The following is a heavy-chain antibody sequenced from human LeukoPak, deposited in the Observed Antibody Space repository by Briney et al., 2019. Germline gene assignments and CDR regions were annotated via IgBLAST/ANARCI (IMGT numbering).Heavy chain of an antibody. CDR3: AREGGFYRPLDY. V-gene: IGHV4-4*02. CDR1: GGSITSTNW. J-gene: IGHJ4*02. CDR2: VHLDGRT. Sequence: SETLSLTCAVSGGSITSTNWWTWVRQPPGKGLEWIGEVHLDGRTNYNPSLESRLTMSVDVSENQVSLKLTSVTAADTAVYYCAREGGFYRPLDYSGQGTLVTVSS. D-gene: IGHD3-3*01.